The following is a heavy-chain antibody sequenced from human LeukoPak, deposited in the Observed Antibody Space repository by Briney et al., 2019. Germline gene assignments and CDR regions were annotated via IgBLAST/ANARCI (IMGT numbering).Heavy chain of an antibody. CDR1: GFTFSSYG. J-gene: IGHJ4*02. CDR3: AKTRTDFWSGPDY. D-gene: IGHD3-3*01. V-gene: IGHV3-30*18. CDR2: ISYDGSNK. Sequence: PGRSLRLSCAASGFTFSSYGMHWVRQAPGKGLEWVAVISYDGSNKYYADSVKGRFTISRDNSKNTLYLQMNSLRAEDTAVYYCAKTRTDFWSGPDYWGQGTLVTVSS.